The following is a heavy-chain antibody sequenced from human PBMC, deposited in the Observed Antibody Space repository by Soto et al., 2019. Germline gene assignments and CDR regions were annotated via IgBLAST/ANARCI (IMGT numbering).Heavy chain of an antibody. Sequence: PSETLSVTCTVSGGSIRSYYWSWIRQPPGKGLEWIGYIYYSGSTNYNPSLKTQVTISVDSSKDQFSLKLSSVTAADTALYYCARGSERTVAGPYFGYWGQGTLVTVAS. CDR3: ARGSERTVAGPYFGY. D-gene: IGHD6-19*01. CDR1: GGSIRSYY. J-gene: IGHJ4*01. V-gene: IGHV4-59*01. CDR2: IYYSGST.